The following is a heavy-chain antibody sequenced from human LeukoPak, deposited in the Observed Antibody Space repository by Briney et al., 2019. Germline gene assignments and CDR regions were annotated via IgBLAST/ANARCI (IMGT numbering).Heavy chain of an antibody. CDR3: TSGYCSGGSCYQGAGY. Sequence: GGSLRLSCAASGFTFSDHYMDWVRQAPGKGLQWVGRIRNKPNSYTTDFAASVKGRFTISRDDSKNSLYLQMNSLKTADTAVYYCTSGYCSGGSCYQGAGYWGQGALVTVSS. CDR1: GFTFSDHY. J-gene: IGHJ4*02. CDR2: IRNKPNSYTT. V-gene: IGHV3-72*01. D-gene: IGHD2-15*01.